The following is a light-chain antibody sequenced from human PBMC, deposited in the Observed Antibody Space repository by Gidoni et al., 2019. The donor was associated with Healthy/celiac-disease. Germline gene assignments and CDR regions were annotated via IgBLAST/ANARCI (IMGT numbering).Light chain of an antibody. V-gene: IGKV3-15*01. CDR2: GAS. CDR3: QQYNNWPPLT. Sequence: EIVLTQPPATLSLSPGERATLSCRASQSVSSYLAWYQQKPGQAPRLLIYGASTRATGIPARFSGSGSGTEFTLTISSLQSEDFAVYYCQQYNNWPPLTFGGGTKVEIK. CDR1: QSVSSY. J-gene: IGKJ4*01.